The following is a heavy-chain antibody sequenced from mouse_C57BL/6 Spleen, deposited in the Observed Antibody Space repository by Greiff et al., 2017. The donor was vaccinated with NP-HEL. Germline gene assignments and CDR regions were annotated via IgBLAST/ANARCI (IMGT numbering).Heavy chain of an antibody. CDR1: GFTFSSYA. D-gene: IGHD2-4*01. Sequence: EVKLVESGGGLVKPGGSLKLSCAASGFTFSSYAMSWVRQTPEKRLEWVATISDGGSYTYYPDNVKGRFTISRDNAKNNLYLQMSHLKSEDTAMYYCAKYDYDRGAWYFDVWGTGTTVTVSS. CDR3: AKYDYDRGAWYFDV. J-gene: IGHJ1*03. CDR2: ISDGGSYT. V-gene: IGHV5-4*03.